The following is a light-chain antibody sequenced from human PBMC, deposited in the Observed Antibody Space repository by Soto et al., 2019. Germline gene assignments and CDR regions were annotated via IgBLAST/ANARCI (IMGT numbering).Light chain of an antibody. CDR2: SAT. V-gene: IGKV3-20*01. CDR1: QSVSTNQ. J-gene: IGKJ1*01. Sequence: EIVLTQSPGTLSLSPGETATLSCRASQSVSTNQLAWYQYRRGQAPRLVFHSATTRANAFPSRFSASWSGTDFTLTISRLQPEDFALYYCQVYGILPWTFGQGTKVDIK. CDR3: QVYGILPWT.